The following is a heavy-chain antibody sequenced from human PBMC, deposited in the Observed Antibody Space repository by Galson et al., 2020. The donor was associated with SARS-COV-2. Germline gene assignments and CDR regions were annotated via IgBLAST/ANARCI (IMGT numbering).Heavy chain of an antibody. CDR3: ARGYCSGGSCYPRRYYYYYGMDV. CDR2: IIPIFGTA. D-gene: IGHD2-15*01. Sequence: SVKVSCKASGGTFSSYAISWVRQAPGQGLEWMGGIIPIFGTANYAQKFQGRVTITADESTSTAYMELSSLRSEDTAVYYCARGYCSGGSCYPRRYYYYYGMDVWGRGTTVTVSS. CDR1: GGTFSSYA. V-gene: IGHV1-69*13. J-gene: IGHJ6*02.